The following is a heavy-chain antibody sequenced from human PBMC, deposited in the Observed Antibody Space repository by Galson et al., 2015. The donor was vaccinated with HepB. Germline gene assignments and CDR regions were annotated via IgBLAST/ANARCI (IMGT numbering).Heavy chain of an antibody. CDR3: ARHESESKTYAADN. CDR2: FYYTGNT. V-gene: IGHV4-39*01. CDR1: GGSISSSSYY. Sequence: ETLSLTCNVSGGSISSSSYYWGWLRQPPGKGLEWIGSFYYTGNTHYNPSLKSRVTISGDTSKNQFSLKLNSVTAADTAVYYCARHESESKTYAADNWGQGTLVTVSS. J-gene: IGHJ4*02. D-gene: IGHD2-2*01.